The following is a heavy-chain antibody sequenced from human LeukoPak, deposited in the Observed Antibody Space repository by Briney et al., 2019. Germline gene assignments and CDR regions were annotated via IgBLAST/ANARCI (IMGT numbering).Heavy chain of an antibody. CDR2: IGGSGGST. CDR3: AKDRVQWLGLHYFDY. J-gene: IGHJ4*02. Sequence: GGSLRLSCAASGFTFSSYAMSWVRQAPGKGLEWVSAIGGSGGSTYYADSVKGRFTISRDNSKNTLYLQMNSLRAEDTAVYYCAKDRVQWLGLHYFDYWGQGTLVTVSS. CDR1: GFTFSSYA. D-gene: IGHD6-19*01. V-gene: IGHV3-23*01.